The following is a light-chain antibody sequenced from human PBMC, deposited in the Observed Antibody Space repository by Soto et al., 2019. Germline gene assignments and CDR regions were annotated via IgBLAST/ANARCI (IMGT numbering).Light chain of an antibody. CDR3: QAWDTSAHV. CDR1: KLGDKY. Sequence: SYELTQPSSVSVSPGQTASITCSGEKLGDKYACWYQQKPGQSPVLVIYQDNKRPSGIPERFSGSNSGNTATLTISGTQTIDEAVYYCQAWDTSAHVFGTGTKLTVL. J-gene: IGLJ1*01. V-gene: IGLV3-1*01. CDR2: QDN.